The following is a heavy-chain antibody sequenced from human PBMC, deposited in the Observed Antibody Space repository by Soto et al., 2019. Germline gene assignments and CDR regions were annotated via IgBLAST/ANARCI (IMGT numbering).Heavy chain of an antibody. CDR2: ISSSSSYT. CDR3: ARDLVVYGSGSFCY. Sequence: QVQLVESGGGLVQPGGSLRLSCAASGFTFSDYYMSWIRQAPGKGLEWVSYISSSSSYTNYADSVKGRFTISRDNXXNSLYLQMNSLRAEDTAVYYCARDLVVYGSGSFCYSGQGTLVTVSS. V-gene: IGHV3-11*05. D-gene: IGHD3-10*01. CDR1: GFTFSDYY. J-gene: IGHJ4*02.